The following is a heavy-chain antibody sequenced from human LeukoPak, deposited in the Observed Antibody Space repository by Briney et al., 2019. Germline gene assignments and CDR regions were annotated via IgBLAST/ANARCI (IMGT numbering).Heavy chain of an antibody. CDR3: ARGDCSGGSCYYPV. Sequence: VASVKVSCKASGGTFSSYAISWVRQAPGQGLEWMGGIIPIFGTANYAQKFQGRVTITADESTSTAYMELRSLRSEDTAVYYCARGDCSGGSCYYPVWGQGTTVTVSS. D-gene: IGHD2-15*01. CDR1: GGTFSSYA. CDR2: IIPIFGTA. J-gene: IGHJ6*02. V-gene: IGHV1-69*13.